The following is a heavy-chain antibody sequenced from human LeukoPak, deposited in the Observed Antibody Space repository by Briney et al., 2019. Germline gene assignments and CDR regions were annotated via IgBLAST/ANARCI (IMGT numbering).Heavy chain of an antibody. J-gene: IGHJ5*02. CDR2: IYYSGST. Sequence: SETLSLTCTVSGGSISSYYWSWIRQPPGKGLEWIGYIYYSGSTNYNPPLKSRVTISVDTSKNQFSLKLSSVTAADTAVYYCARENDILTGYYSNPWFDPWGQGTLVTVS. CDR3: ARENDILTGYYSNPWFDP. V-gene: IGHV4-59*01. CDR1: GGSISSYY. D-gene: IGHD3-9*01.